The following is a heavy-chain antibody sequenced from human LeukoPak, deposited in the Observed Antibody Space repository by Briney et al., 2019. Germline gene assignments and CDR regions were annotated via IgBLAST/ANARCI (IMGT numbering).Heavy chain of an antibody. V-gene: IGHV3-23*01. CDR1: GFTFNGYA. CDR3: AKGSSSGWPSRDYFNH. J-gene: IGHJ4*02. D-gene: IGHD6-19*01. CDR2: ISGSGANT. Sequence: PGGSLRLSCAASGFTFNGYAMSWVRQAPGKGLEWVSVISGSGANTYYVDSVKGRFTISRDNSENTLYLQMNSLRAEDTAVYYCAKGSSSGWPSRDYFNHWGQGTLVTVSS.